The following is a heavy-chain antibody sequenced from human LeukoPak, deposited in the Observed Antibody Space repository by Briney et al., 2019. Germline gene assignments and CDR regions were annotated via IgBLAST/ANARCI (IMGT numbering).Heavy chain of an antibody. CDR2: ISYDGSNK. D-gene: IGHD5-18*01. Sequence: GGSLRLSCAASGFTFSSYGMHWVRQAPGKGLEWVAVISYDGSNKYYADSVKGRFTISRDNSKNTLYLQMNSLRAEDTAVYYCARDQSDTAMVMDYWGQGTLVTVSS. CDR3: ARDQSDTAMVMDY. CDR1: GFTFSSYG. J-gene: IGHJ4*02. V-gene: IGHV3-30*19.